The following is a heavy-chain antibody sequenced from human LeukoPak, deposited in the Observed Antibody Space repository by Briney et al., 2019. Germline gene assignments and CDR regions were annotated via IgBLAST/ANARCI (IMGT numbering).Heavy chain of an antibody. J-gene: IGHJ6*02. V-gene: IGHV1-2*02. CDR1: GYTFTSYY. CDR2: INPNSGGT. Sequence: SVKVSCKACGYTFTSYYMHWVGQAPGQGLEWMGWINPNSGGTNYAQKFQGRVTMTRDTSISTAYMELSRLRSDDTAVYYCARETSLSFMDVWGQGTTVTVSS. CDR3: ARETSLSFMDV. D-gene: IGHD1-7*01.